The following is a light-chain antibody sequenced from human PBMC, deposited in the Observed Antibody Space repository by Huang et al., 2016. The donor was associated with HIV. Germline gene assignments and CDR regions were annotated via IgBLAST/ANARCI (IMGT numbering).Light chain of an antibody. CDR2: AAS. J-gene: IGKJ3*01. CDR1: QDISSY. CDR3: LQLNSYPGT. Sequence: IQLTQSPSSLSASVGDRVTITCRASQDISSYLAWYQQKPGKAPKLLIYAASTLESGVPSRFSGSGSGTDFTRTINNLQPEDFATYYCLQLNSYPGTFGPGTNVDV. V-gene: IGKV1-9*01.